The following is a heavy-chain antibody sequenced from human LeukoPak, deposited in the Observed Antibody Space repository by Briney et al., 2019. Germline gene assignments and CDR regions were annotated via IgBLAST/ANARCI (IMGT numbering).Heavy chain of an antibody. CDR2: INSDGSST. CDR3: ASILMTAGTDFDY. D-gene: IGHD4-11*01. Sequence: GGSLRLSCAASGFTFSSYWMHWVRQAPGKGLVWVSRINSDGSSTSYAASVKGRFTISRDNAKNTMYLQMNSLRAEDTAVYYCASILMTAGTDFDYWGQGTLVTVSS. V-gene: IGHV3-74*01. CDR1: GFTFSSYW. J-gene: IGHJ4*02.